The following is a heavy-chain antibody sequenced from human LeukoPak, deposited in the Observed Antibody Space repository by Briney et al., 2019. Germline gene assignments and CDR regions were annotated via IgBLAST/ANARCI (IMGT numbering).Heavy chain of an antibody. V-gene: IGHV4-34*01. CDR3: ARATLVYYDSSGYYQT. CDR2: INHSGST. Sequence: KPSETLSLTCAVYGGSFSGYYWSWIRQPPGKGLEWIGEINHSGSTNYNPSLTSRVTISVDTSKNQFSLKLSSVTAADTAVYYCARATLVYYDSSGYYQTRGQGTLVTVSS. CDR1: GGSFSGYY. D-gene: IGHD3-22*01. J-gene: IGHJ4*02.